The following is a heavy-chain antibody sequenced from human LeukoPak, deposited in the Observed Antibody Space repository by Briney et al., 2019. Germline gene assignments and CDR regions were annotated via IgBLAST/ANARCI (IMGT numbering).Heavy chain of an antibody. D-gene: IGHD2-15*01. V-gene: IGHV1-18*01. CDR2: ISAYNGNT. Sequence: ASVKVSCKASGYTFTSYGISWVRQAPGQGLEWMGLISAYNGNTNYAQKLQGRVTMTTDTSTSTAYMELRSLRSDDTAVYYCARDLTNIVVVVAATMGVADYWGQGTLVTVSS. J-gene: IGHJ4*02. CDR3: ARDLTNIVVVVAATMGVADY. CDR1: GYTFTSYG.